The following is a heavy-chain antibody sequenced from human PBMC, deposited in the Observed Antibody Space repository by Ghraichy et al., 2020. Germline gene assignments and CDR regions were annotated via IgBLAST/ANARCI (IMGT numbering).Heavy chain of an antibody. CDR2: IVVGSGNT. D-gene: IGHD1-26*01. CDR1: GFTFTSSA. J-gene: IGHJ4*02. Sequence: SVKVSCKASGFTFTSSAVQWVRQARGQRLEWIGWIVVGSGNTNYAQKFQERVTITRDMSTSTAYMELSSLRSEDTAVYYCAAHGKGEDDYGDYWGQGTLVTVSS. V-gene: IGHV1-58*01. CDR3: AAHGKGEDDYGDY.